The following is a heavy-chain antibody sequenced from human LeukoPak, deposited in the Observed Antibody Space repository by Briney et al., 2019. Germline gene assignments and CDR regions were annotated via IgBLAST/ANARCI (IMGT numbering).Heavy chain of an antibody. CDR3: TMNTGDS. CDR1: GFTFSSYE. Sequence: QPGGSLRLSCAASGFTFSSYEMNWVRKAPGKGLEWVSYISSSGSTIYYADSVKGRFTISRDNAKNSLYLPMNSLRAEDTAFYYCTMNTGDSWGQGTLVTVSS. J-gene: IGHJ4*02. V-gene: IGHV3-48*03. D-gene: IGHD7-27*01. CDR2: ISSSGSTI.